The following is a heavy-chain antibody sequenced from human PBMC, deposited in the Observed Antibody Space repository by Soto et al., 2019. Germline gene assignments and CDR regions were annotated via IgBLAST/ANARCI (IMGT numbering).Heavy chain of an antibody. CDR3: ATWEGGAGNWFDP. CDR2: IYYSGST. D-gene: IGHD2-21*01. Sequence: WTWIRQHPGKGLEWIGFIYYSGSTHYNPSLKSRVTISVDTSRNQFSLELTSVTAADTAIYYCATWEGGAGNWFDPWGQGTLVTVSS. V-gene: IGHV4-31*02. J-gene: IGHJ5*02.